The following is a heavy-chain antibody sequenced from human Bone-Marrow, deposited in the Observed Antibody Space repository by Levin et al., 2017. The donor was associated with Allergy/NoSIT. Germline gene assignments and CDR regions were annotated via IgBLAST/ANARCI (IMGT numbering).Heavy chain of an antibody. V-gene: IGHV1-24*01. CDR1: GYTLTELS. CDR3: ATDRSRECVGVRPIHARSTCYYFGLDV. J-gene: IGHJ6*02. CDR2: FDSEDGET. Sequence: ASVKVSCKVFGYTLTELSMHWVRQAPGKGLEWMGGFDSEDGETIYAQKFEGRVTMTEDTSTHTAYMELNSLRSEDTAVYYCATDRSRECVGVRPIHARSTCYYFGLDVWGQGTTVTVSS. D-gene: IGHD6-6*01.